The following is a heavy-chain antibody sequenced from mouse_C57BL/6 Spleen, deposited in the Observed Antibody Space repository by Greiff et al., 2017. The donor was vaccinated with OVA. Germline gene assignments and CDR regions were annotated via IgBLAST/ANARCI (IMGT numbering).Heavy chain of an antibody. CDR2: IYPSDSET. D-gene: IGHD2-2*01. J-gene: IGHJ4*01. Sequence: QVQLQQPGAELVRPGSSVKLSCKASGYTFTSYWMDWVKQRPGQGLEWIGNIYPSDSETHYNQKFKDKATLTVDKSSSTAYMQLSSLTSEDSAVYYCARSGGYDYAMDYWGQGTSVTVSS. V-gene: IGHV1-61*01. CDR1: GYTFTSYW. CDR3: ARSGGYDYAMDY.